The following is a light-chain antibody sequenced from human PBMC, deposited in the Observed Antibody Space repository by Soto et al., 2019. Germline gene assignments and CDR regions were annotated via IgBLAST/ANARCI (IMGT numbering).Light chain of an antibody. J-gene: IGLJ7*01. CDR1: SSDGGGYNY. CDR3: SSYTSSSTYAV. V-gene: IGLV2-14*01. Sequence: QSALTQPASVSGSPGQSITISCTGTSSDGGGYNYVSWYQQHPGKAPKLMIYDVSNRPSGVSNRFSGSKSGNTASLTISGLQAEDEADYYCSSYTSSSTYAVFGGGTQLTVL. CDR2: DVS.